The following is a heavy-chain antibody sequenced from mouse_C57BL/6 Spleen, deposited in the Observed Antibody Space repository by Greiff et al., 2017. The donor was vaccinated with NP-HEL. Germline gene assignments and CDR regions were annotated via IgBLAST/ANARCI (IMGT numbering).Heavy chain of an antibody. CDR2: IYPSDSET. D-gene: IGHD2-5*01. V-gene: IGHV1-61*01. CDR1: GYTFTSYW. Sequence: QLQQPGAELVRPGSSVKLSCKASGYTFTSYWMDWVKQRPGQGLEWIGNIYPSDSETHYNQKFKDKATLTVDKSSSTAYMQLSSLTSEDSAVYYCAGSNPYYAMDYWGQGTSVTVSS. J-gene: IGHJ4*01. CDR3: AGSNPYYAMDY.